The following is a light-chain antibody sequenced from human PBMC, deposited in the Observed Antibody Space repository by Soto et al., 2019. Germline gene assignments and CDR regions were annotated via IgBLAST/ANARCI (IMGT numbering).Light chain of an antibody. CDR2: EVV. V-gene: IGLV2-8*01. J-gene: IGLJ1*01. CDR1: KNDIGLYDF. Sequence: QSALTQPPCATGSPGQSVTISCTGTKNDIGLYDFVSWYQHHPGKAPRLIIYEVVQRPSGVPDRFSGSKSGNTASLTVSGLQAADEADYFCTSYAGSNTYDFGSGTKVTVL. CDR3: TSYAGSNTYD.